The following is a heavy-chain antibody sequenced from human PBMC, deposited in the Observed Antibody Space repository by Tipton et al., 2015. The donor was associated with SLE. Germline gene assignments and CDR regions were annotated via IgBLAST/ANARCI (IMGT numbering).Heavy chain of an antibody. J-gene: IGHJ4*02. CDR3: AGRLDYGSGSYSDY. D-gene: IGHD3-10*01. CDR2: IYHSGNT. V-gene: IGHV4-30-2*01. Sequence: WIGYIYHSGNTYYNPSLKSRITISVDRSKNHFSLKLGSVTAADAAVYYCAGRLDYGSGSYSDYWGQGTLVTVSP.